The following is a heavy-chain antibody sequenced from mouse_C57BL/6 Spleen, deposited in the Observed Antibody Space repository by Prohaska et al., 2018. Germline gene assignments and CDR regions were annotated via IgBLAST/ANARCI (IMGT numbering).Heavy chain of an antibody. Sequence: QVQLQQPGTELVKPGASVKLSCKASGYTFTSYWMHWVKQRPGQGLEWIGNINPCNGGTNYNEKFKSKATLTVDKSSSTAYMQLSSLTSEDSAVYYCARGGYYDYFWFAYWGQGTLVTVSA. CDR3: ARGGYYDYFWFAY. D-gene: IGHD2-4*01. V-gene: IGHV1-53*01. CDR1: GYTFTSYW. J-gene: IGHJ3*01. CDR2: INPCNGGT.